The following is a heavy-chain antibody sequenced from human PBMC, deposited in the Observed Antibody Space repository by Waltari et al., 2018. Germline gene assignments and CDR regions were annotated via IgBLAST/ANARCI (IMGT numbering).Heavy chain of an antibody. CDR3: ARERHRLMEEGYLMALDP. V-gene: IGHV1-18*01. CDR1: GYTFSDYG. J-gene: IGHJ5*02. CDR2: GSGNNGHT. D-gene: IGHD3-3*01. Sequence: QVQLVQSGAEVKKPGASVKVSCKASGYTFSDYGISWVRQAPGQGLEWMGGGSGNNGHTNHAQKLQGRLIMTEDTSANTVYMELTYLTSDDTAVYYCARERHRLMEEGYLMALDPWGQGTLVTVSS.